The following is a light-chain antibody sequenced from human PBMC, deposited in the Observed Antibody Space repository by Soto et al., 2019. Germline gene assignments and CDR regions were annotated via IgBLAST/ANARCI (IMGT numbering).Light chain of an antibody. CDR3: QQYHNWLT. Sequence: EIVLTQSPRTLSLSPGERATLSCRASQSVSIRLAWYQHKSGQAPRLLIYDASTRATGIPARFSGSGSGTVFTLTISSLQSEDFAVYYCQQYHNWLTFGGGTKVDIK. CDR2: DAS. J-gene: IGKJ4*01. CDR1: QSVSIR. V-gene: IGKV3-15*01.